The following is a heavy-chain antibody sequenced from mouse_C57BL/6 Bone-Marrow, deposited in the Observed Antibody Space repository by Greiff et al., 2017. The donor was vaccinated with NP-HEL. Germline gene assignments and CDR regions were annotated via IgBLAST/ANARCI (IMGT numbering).Heavy chain of an antibody. CDR1: GFSLTSYG. D-gene: IGHD1-1*01. CDR2: IWSGGST. CDR3: ASPLLLRYPAWFAY. Sequence: QVQLQQSGPGLVQPSQSLSITCTVSGFSLTSYGVHWVRQSPGKGLEWLGVIWSGGSTDYNVAFISRLSISKDNSKSQVFFKMNSLQADDTAIYYCASPLLLRYPAWFAYWGQGTLVTVSA. V-gene: IGHV2-2*01. J-gene: IGHJ3*01.